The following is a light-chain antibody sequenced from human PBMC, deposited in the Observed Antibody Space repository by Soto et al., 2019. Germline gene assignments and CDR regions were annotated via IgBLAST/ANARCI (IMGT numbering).Light chain of an antibody. CDR2: DAS. CDR3: QQYNSYWT. Sequence: DIQMTQSPSTLSASVGARVPITCRARQSISSSLAWYPQRPGKAPKLLIYDASSLESGVPSRFSGSGSGTEFTLTINSLQPDDFATYYCQQYNSYWTFGQGTKVDIK. CDR1: QSISSS. J-gene: IGKJ1*01. V-gene: IGKV1-5*01.